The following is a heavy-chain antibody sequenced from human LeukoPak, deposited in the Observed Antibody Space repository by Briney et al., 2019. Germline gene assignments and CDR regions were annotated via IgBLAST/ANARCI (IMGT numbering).Heavy chain of an antibody. V-gene: IGHV4-39*07. J-gene: IGHJ4*02. CDR2: IYYSGST. Sequence: SETLSLTCTVSGGSISSSSYYWGWIRQPPGKGLEWIGSIYYSGSTYYNPSLKSRVTISVDTSKNQFSLKLSSVTAADTAVYYCARLPTGGEFIDYWGQGTLVTVSS. CDR1: GGSISSSSYY. D-gene: IGHD3-10*01. CDR3: ARLPTGGEFIDY.